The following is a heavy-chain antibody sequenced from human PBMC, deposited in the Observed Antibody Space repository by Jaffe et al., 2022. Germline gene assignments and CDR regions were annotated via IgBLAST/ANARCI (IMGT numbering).Heavy chain of an antibody. CDR2: ISSSSSTI. CDR1: GFTFSSYS. D-gene: IGHD2-21*01. Sequence: EVQLVESGGGLVQPGGSLRLSCAASGFTFSSYSMNWVRQAPGKGLEWVSYISSSSSTIYYADSVKGRFTISRDNAKNSLYLQMNSLRAEDTAVYYCARDSLGGGEHEYYFDYWGQGTLVTVSS. J-gene: IGHJ4*02. CDR3: ARDSLGGGEHEYYFDY. V-gene: IGHV3-48*01.